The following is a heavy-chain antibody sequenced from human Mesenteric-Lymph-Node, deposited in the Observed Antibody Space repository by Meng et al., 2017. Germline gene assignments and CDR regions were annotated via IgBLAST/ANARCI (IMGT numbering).Heavy chain of an antibody. J-gene: IGHJ4*02. V-gene: IGHV1-18*01. CDR2: TSAYNGNT. CDR3: ASDGYYYDGCGYTY. CDR1: GYSFTSYG. D-gene: IGHD3-22*01. Sequence: QVHLVQSGAEVKKPGASVKVSWKASGYSFTSYGISWVRQAPGQGLEWMGWTSAYNGNTNYAQKLQGRLTLTADTSTSTVYMELRSLTSDDTAVYYCASDGYYYDGCGYTYWGQGTLVTVSS.